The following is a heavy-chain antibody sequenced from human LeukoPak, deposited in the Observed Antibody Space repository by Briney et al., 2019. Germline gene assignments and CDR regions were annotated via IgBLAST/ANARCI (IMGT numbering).Heavy chain of an antibody. CDR3: ASRRRLSSTSCYADY. V-gene: IGHV5-51*01. CDR2: IYPGDSDT. J-gene: IGHJ4*02. CDR1: GYSFTSYW. Sequence: GESLKVSCKGSGYSFTSYWIGWVRQMPGKGLEWMGIIYPGDSDTRYSPSFQGQVTISADKSISTAYLQWSSLKASDTAMYYCASRRRLSSTSCYADYWGQGTLVTVSS. D-gene: IGHD2-2*01.